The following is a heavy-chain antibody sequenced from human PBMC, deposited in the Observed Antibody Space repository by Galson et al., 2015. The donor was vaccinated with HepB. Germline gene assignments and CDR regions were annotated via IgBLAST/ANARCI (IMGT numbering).Heavy chain of an antibody. CDR2: IYYTGSV. CDR3: ARHGTRSSKFNSGRDSWFDP. D-gene: IGHD6-19*01. J-gene: IGHJ5*02. Sequence: ETLSLTCTVSGDSISSSSYYWGWIRQPPGKELEWIGSIYYTGSVYYNPSLKSRVTISVDTSKNQFSLTLRSVTAADTAVYYCARHGTRSSKFNSGRDSWFDPWGQGTLVTVSS. CDR1: GDSISSSSYY. V-gene: IGHV4-39*01.